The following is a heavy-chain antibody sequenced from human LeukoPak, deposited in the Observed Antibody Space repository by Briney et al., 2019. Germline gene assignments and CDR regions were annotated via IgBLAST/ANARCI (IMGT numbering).Heavy chain of an antibody. D-gene: IGHD4-23*01. V-gene: IGHV4-30-4*01. Sequence: SETLSLTCTVSGGSISSGDYYWSWIRQPPGKGLEWIGYIYYSGSTYYNPSLKSRVTISVDTSKNQFSLKLSSVTAADTAVYYWARVLVRGWFGPWGQGTLVTGSS. CDR1: GGSISSGDYY. CDR3: ARVLVRGWFGP. J-gene: IGHJ5*02. CDR2: IYYSGST.